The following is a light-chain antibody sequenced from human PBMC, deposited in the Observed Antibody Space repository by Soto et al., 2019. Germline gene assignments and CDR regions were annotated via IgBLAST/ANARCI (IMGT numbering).Light chain of an antibody. J-gene: IGKJ1*01. CDR1: QSVSSN. V-gene: IGKV3-15*01. Sequence: EIVMTQSPATLSVSPGERATLSCRASQSVSSNLAWYQQKRGQGPRLLIYGASTRATGIPARFSGSGSGTEFTLTISRLQSEDFAVYYCPQYNNCPLRTFGQGTKVEIK. CDR2: GAS. CDR3: PQYNNCPLRT.